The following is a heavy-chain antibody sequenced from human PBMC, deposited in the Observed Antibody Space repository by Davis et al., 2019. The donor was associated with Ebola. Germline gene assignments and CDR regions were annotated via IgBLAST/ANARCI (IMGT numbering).Heavy chain of an antibody. Sequence: GESLKISCAASVFTFSSYAMTWVRQAPGKGLEWVSAISGSGGSTYYADSVKGRFTISRDNSKKTLYLQMNSLRAEDTAVYYCAKSGLTFGVVKYHYGMDVWGKGTTVTVSS. CDR1: VFTFSSYA. CDR3: AKSGLTFGVVKYHYGMDV. CDR2: ISGSGGST. V-gene: IGHV3-23*01. D-gene: IGHD3-3*01. J-gene: IGHJ6*04.